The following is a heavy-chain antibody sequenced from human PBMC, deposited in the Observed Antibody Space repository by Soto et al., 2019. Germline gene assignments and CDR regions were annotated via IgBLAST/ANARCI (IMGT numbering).Heavy chain of an antibody. CDR3: ARVRLGDGYPLDY. V-gene: IGHV3-53*01. J-gene: IGHJ4*02. CDR1: GFTVSTNY. Sequence: EVQLVESGGGLIQPGGSLRLSCAASGFTVSTNYMTWVRQAPGKGLESVSVIYTGGATYYADSVKGRFTISRDSSKNTLYLQMNGLRAEDTAVYYCARVRLGDGYPLDYWGQGTLVTVSS. D-gene: IGHD3-16*01. CDR2: IYTGGAT.